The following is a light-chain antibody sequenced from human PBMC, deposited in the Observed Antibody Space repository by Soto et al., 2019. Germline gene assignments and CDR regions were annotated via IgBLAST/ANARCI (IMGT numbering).Light chain of an antibody. J-gene: IGKJ2*01. CDR1: QSILYNSNNKNY. CDR3: QQYYSTPPYT. Sequence: DIVMTQSPDSLAVSLGERATINCKSSQSILYNSNNKNYLAWYQQKPGQPPRLLIYWASTRESGVPDRFSGSESGTDFTLTISSLQAEDVAVYYCQQYYSTPPYTFGQGTKLEIK. V-gene: IGKV4-1*01. CDR2: WAS.